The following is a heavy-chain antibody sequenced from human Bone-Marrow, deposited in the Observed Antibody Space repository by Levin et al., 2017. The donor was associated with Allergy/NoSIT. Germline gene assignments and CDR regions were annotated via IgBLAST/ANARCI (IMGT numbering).Heavy chain of an antibody. CDR1: GGSITSSSHY. D-gene: IGHD3-3*02. V-gene: IGHV4-39*01. J-gene: IGHJ5*02. CDR2: IYDSGRT. Sequence: ETLSLTCHVSGGSITSSSHYWAWIRQSPGEGLEWIGSIYDSGRTYYKPSLKSRVTISVDTSKNQFSLKLRSVTATDTATYYCARHDRWAGIEPLFDPWGQGTRVTVSS. CDR3: ARHDRWAGIEPLFDP.